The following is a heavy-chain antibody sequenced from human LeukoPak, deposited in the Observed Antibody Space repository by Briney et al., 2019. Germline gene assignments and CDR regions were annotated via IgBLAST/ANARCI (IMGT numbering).Heavy chain of an antibody. J-gene: IGHJ3*02. CDR1: GFTFSDYN. V-gene: IGHV3-7*01. D-gene: IGHD2-21*01. CDR3: ARGIFNAFDI. CDR2: INQDGSVK. Sequence: GGSLRLSCAASGFTFSDYNMRWIRQAPGKGLEWVANINQDGSVKYFVDSVKGRFTISRDNAKNSLYLQMNSLRAEDTALYYCARGIFNAFDIWGQGTMVTVSS.